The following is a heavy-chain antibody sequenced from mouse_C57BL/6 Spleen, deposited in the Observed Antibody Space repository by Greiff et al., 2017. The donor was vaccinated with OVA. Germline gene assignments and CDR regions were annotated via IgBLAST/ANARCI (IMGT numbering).Heavy chain of an antibody. CDR2: INPGSGGT. CDR1: GYAFTNYL. J-gene: IGHJ2*01. CDR3: ARRNWDEDFDY. D-gene: IGHD4-1*01. Sequence: VKLQQSGAELVRPGTSVKVSCKASGYAFTNYLIEWVKQRPGQGLEWIGVINPGSGGTNYNEKFKGKATLTADKSSSTAYMQLSSLTSEDSAVYFCARRNWDEDFDYWGQGTTLTVSS. V-gene: IGHV1-54*01.